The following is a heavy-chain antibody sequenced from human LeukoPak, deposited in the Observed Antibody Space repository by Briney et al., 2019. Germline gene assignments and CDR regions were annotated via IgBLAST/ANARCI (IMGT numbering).Heavy chain of an antibody. V-gene: IGHV3-21*01. CDR2: ISSSSSYI. Sequence: GGSLRLSCAASGFTFSSYAMNWVRQAPGKGLEWVPSISSSSSYIYYADSVKGRFTISRDNAKNSLYLQMNSLRAEDTAVYYCARCRTHDAFDIWGQGTMVTVSS. J-gene: IGHJ3*02. CDR1: GFTFSSYA. CDR3: ARCRTHDAFDI.